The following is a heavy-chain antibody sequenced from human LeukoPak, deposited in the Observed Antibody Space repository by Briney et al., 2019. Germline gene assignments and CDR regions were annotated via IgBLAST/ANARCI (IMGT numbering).Heavy chain of an antibody. CDR2: IYYSGST. V-gene: IGHV4-59*08. D-gene: IGHD6-19*01. J-gene: IGHJ4*02. CDR3: ARHKRSIAVAGTFHFDY. Sequence: SETLSLTCIVSGGSISSYYWSWLRPPPGKGLEGIGYIYYSGSTNYNPSLKSRVTISVDTPKNQFSLKLSSVTAADTAVYYCARHKRSIAVAGTFHFDYWGQGTLVTVSS. CDR1: GGSISSYY.